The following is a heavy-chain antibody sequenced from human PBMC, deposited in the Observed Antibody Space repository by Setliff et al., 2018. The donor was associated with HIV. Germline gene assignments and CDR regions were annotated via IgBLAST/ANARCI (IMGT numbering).Heavy chain of an antibody. CDR2: MYYRGST. V-gene: IGHV4-39*01. Sequence: PSETLSLTCTVSGGSISSSGYYWGWIRQPPGKGLEWIGNMYYRGSTYYNPSLKSRVTISVDGSKNQFSLKLKSVTAADTAVYYCARWHPPYGFWEEDYWGQGTLVTVSS. CDR3: ARWHPPYGFWEEDY. J-gene: IGHJ4*02. D-gene: IGHD3-10*01. CDR1: GGSISSSGYY.